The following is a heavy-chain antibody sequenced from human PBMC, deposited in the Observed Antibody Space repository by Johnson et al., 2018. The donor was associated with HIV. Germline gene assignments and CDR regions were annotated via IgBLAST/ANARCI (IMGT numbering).Heavy chain of an antibody. CDR1: GFTFSSYD. V-gene: IGHV3-13*01. CDR2: IGTAGDT. J-gene: IGHJ3*02. Sequence: VQLVESGGGLVQPGGSLRLSCAASGFTFSSYDMHWVRQATGKGLEWVSAIGTAGDTYYPGSVKGRFTFSRENAKNSLYLQMNSLRAEDTALYYCARDANYDYVWADSGDAFDIWGQGTMVTVSS. D-gene: IGHD3-16*01. CDR3: ARDANYDYVWADSGDAFDI.